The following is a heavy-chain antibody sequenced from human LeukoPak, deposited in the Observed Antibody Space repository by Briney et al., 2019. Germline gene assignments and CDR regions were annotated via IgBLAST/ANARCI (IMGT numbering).Heavy chain of an antibody. CDR1: GFTFSSYW. CDR3: ARGLGGATASFDY. D-gene: IGHD1-26*01. V-gene: IGHV3-7*01. J-gene: IGHJ4*02. CDR2: IKQDGSEK. Sequence: GGSLRLSCAASGFTFSSYWMGWVRQAPGKGLEWVANIKQDGSEKYYVDSVKGRFTISRNNAKNSLYLQMNSLRAEDTAVYYCARGLGGATASFDYWGQGTLVTVSS.